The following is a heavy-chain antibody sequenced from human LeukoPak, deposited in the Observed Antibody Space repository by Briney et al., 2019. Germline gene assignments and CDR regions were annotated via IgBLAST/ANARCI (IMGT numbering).Heavy chain of an antibody. D-gene: IGHD3-10*01. Sequence: GASVTVSYKASGYTFTNYGIIWLGQAPGQGLEGMGWISAYNRNTNYPQKLQGRGTMTTDTSTSTAYMELRSLRSDDRAVYYCAKGGLWFGEFSLYFDYWAQGTLITVSS. V-gene: IGHV1-18*01. CDR1: GYTFTNYG. CDR2: ISAYNRNT. J-gene: IGHJ4*02. CDR3: AKGGLWFGEFSLYFDY.